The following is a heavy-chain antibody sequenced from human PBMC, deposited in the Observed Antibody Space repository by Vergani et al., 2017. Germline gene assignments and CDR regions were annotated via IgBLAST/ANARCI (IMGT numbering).Heavy chain of an antibody. J-gene: IGHJ4*02. Sequence: EVQLLESGGGLVQPGGSLRLSCAASGFTFSSYAMSWVRQAPGKGLEWVSAISGSGGSTYYADSVKGRFTISRDNSKNTLYLQMNSLRAEDTAVYYCAINYRAQGYYFDYWGQGTLVTVSS. CDR2: ISGSGGST. CDR3: AINYRAQGYYFDY. CDR1: GFTFSSYA. V-gene: IGHV3-23*01. D-gene: IGHD1-26*01.